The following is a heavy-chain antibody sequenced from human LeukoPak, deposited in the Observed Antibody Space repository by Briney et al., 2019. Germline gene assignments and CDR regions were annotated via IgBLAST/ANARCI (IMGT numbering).Heavy chain of an antibody. D-gene: IGHD4-23*01. CDR3: ARDQGGNFPGYFDY. J-gene: IGHJ4*02. CDR2: IIPILGIA. CDR1: GGTFSSYA. Sequence: SVKVSCKASGGTFSSYAISWVRQAPGQGLEWMGRIIPILGIANYAQKFQGGVTITADKSTSTAYMELSSLRSEDTAVYYCARDQGGNFPGYFDYWGQGTLVTVSS. V-gene: IGHV1-69*04.